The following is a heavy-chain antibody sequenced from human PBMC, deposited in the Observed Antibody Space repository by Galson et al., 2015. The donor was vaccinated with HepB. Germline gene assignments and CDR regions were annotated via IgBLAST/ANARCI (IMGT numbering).Heavy chain of an antibody. CDR3: AKGDNYDYVWGSYQAQGPNGWFDY. J-gene: IGHJ4*02. Sequence: SLRLSCAASGFTFSSYGMHWVRQASGKGLEWVAFIRYDGSNKYYADSVKGRFTISRDNSKNTLYLQMNSLRAEDTAVYYCAKGDNYDYVWGSYQAQGPNGWFDYWGQGTLVTVSS. D-gene: IGHD3-16*02. CDR1: GFTFSSYG. CDR2: IRYDGSNK. V-gene: IGHV3-30*02.